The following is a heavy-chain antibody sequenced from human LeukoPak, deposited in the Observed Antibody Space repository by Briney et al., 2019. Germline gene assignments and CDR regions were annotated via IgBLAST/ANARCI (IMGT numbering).Heavy chain of an antibody. Sequence: PSETLSLTCTVSGGSINSYYWSWIRQPAGKGLEWLGLIYTSGRINYNSSLKSRLTISVDTSKNQFSLELRSVTAADTAVYYCARDLGGGSPGWGQGTLVTVSS. V-gene: IGHV4-4*07. D-gene: IGHD2-15*01. CDR3: ARDLGGGSPG. CDR2: IYTSGRI. CDR1: GGSINSYY. J-gene: IGHJ4*02.